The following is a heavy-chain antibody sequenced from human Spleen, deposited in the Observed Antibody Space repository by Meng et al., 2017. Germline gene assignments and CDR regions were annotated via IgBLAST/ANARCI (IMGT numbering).Heavy chain of an antibody. D-gene: IGHD4-11*01. V-gene: IGHV3-30*01. J-gene: IGHJ6*02. CDR1: GFTFSSYA. CDR2: ISYDGSNK. Sequence: GESLKISCAASGFTFSSYAMHWVRQAPGKGLEWVALISYDGSNKYYADSVKGRFTISRDNSKNKLYLQMNSLRAEDTAVYYCARDGDYTESMDVWGQGTTVTVSS. CDR3: ARDGDYTESMDV.